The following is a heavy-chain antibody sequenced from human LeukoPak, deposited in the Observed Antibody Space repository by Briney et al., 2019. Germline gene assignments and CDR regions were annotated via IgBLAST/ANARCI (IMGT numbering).Heavy chain of an antibody. CDR3: AKDMYGPLGSSWTYNWFDP. J-gene: IGHJ5*02. D-gene: IGHD6-13*01. CDR2: ISGSGGNT. V-gene: IGHV3-23*01. CDR1: GFTFSSYA. Sequence: GASLRLSCAASGFTFSSYAMSWVRQAPGKGLEWVSGISGSGGNTYHADSAEGRFAISRENSKNTLYLQMNSLRAEDTAVYYCAKDMYGPLGSSWTYNWFDPWGQGTLVTASS.